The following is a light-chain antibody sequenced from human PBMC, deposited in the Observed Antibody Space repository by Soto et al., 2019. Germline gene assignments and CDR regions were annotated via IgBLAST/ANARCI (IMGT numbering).Light chain of an antibody. CDR3: CSYAGSPYV. J-gene: IGLJ1*01. V-gene: IGLV2-11*01. CDR1: SSDVGGYNY. CDR2: EVT. Sequence: QSALTQPRSVSGSPGQSVTISCTGTSSDVGGYNYVSWYQQYPGKAPKLMIYEVTKRPSKVPDRFSGSKSGNTASLTISGVQAEDEADYYCCSYAGSPYVFGPGTKLTVL.